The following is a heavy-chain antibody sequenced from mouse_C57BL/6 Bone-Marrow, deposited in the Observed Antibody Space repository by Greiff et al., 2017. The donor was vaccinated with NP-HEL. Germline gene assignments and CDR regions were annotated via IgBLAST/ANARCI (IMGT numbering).Heavy chain of an antibody. CDR2: INYDGSST. CDR1: GFTFSDYY. CDR3: TRDRYWYVDV. V-gene: IGHV5-16*01. J-gene: IGHJ1*03. Sequence: EVQLVESEGGLVQPGSSMTLSCTASGFTFSDYYMPCVRQVPEKGLEWVANINYDGSSTYYLDSLQSRFILSRDTAQNTLSLQLSSLKSEDTGTYYGTRDRYWYVDVWGTGTTVTGSS.